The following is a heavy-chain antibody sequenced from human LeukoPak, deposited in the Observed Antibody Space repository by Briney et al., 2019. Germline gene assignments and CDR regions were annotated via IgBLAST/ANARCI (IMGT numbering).Heavy chain of an antibody. V-gene: IGHV1-18*01. J-gene: IGHJ3*02. CDR1: GYTFTSYG. Sequence: GASVKVSCKASGYTFTSYGISWVRQAPGQGLEWMGWISAYNGNTNYAQKLQGRVTMTTDTSTSTAYMELRSLRSDDTAVYYCARGHSEYYYDSSGGAFDIWGQGTMVTVSS. CDR2: ISAYNGNT. CDR3: ARGHSEYYYDSSGGAFDI. D-gene: IGHD3-22*01.